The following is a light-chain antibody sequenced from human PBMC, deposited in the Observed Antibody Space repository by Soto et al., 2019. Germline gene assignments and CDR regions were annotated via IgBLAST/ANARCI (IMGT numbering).Light chain of an antibody. V-gene: IGKV1-39*01. CDR1: QSISSY. J-gene: IGKJ1*01. CDR2: AAS. Sequence: DIQMTQSPSSLSASVRDRVTITCRASQSISSYLNWYQQKPGKAPKLLIYAASSLQSGVPSRFSGSGSGTYFTLTISSLQPEGFATYYCQQSYSTPWTFGQGTKVEIK. CDR3: QQSYSTPWT.